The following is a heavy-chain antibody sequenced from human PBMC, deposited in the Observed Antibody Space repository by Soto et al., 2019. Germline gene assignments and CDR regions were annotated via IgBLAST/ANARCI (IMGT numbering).Heavy chain of an antibody. D-gene: IGHD3-22*01. CDR1: GGSLSGYY. Sequence: SETLSLTCTVSGGSLSGYYWSWIRQPPGKGLEWIGDFYSSGSPHHNPSLKNRVSISEDRSKNEFSLKLSSVTAADTAIYYCAREFYYDSSGIGFDSWGQGTLVTVS. CDR2: FYSSGSP. CDR3: AREFYYDSSGIGFDS. V-gene: IGHV4-59*01. J-gene: IGHJ4*02.